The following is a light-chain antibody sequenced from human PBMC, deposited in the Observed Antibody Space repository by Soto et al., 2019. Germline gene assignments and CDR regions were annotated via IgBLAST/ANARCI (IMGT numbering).Light chain of an antibody. V-gene: IGKV3-15*01. CDR3: HQYNNWPPWT. CDR1: QSVSRY. CDR2: GAS. J-gene: IGKJ1*01. Sequence: EIVLTQSPATLSLSPGARATLSCRASQSVSRYLAWYQQKPGQAPRLLIYGASTRATGIPARFSGSGSGTEFTLTISSLQSEDYAVYYCHQYNNWPPWTFGQGTKVDIK.